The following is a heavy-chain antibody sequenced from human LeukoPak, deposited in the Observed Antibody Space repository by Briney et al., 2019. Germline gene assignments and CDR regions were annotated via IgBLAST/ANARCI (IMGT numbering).Heavy chain of an antibody. V-gene: IGHV3-21*01. CDR3: ARDRVVSGRFGEVAS. J-gene: IGHJ5*01. CDR1: GFTFETYS. Sequence: GGSLRLSCAASGFTFETYSMNWFRQAPGKGLEWVSSISSSSTYIYYAYSLKRRFTISRDNAKNSLYLQMSSLRADDTAVYYCARDRVVSGRFGEVASWGQGTLVTVSS. D-gene: IGHD3-10*01. CDR2: ISSSSTYI.